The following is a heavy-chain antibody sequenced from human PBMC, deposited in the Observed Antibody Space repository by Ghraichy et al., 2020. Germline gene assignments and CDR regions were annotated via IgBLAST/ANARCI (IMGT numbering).Heavy chain of an antibody. V-gene: IGHV3-23*01. CDR3: AKDRGITAGGLNYYYGMDV. CDR1: GFTFSNYA. J-gene: IGHJ6*02. Sequence: LSLTCAASGFTFSNYAMNWVRQAPGKGLEWVSAISGSGGTTSYADSVKGRFTISRDNSKSTLYLQMYSLTAEDTAVYYCAKDRGITAGGLNYYYGMDVWGQGTTVTVSS. D-gene: IGHD6-13*01. CDR2: ISGSGGTT.